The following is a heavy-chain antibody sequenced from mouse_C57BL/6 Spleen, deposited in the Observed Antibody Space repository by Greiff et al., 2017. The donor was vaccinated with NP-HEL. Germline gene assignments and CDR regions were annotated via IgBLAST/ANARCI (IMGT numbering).Heavy chain of an antibody. Sequence: EVQLQQSGPELVKPGASVKMSCKASGYTFTDYNMHWVKQSHGKSLEWIGYINPNNGGTSYNQKFKGKATLTVNKSSSTAYMELRSLTSEDSAVYYCAQTVVAHYYYAMDYWGQGTSVTVSS. D-gene: IGHD1-1*01. CDR3: AQTVVAHYYYAMDY. CDR1: GYTFTDYN. CDR2: INPNNGGT. J-gene: IGHJ4*01. V-gene: IGHV1-22*01.